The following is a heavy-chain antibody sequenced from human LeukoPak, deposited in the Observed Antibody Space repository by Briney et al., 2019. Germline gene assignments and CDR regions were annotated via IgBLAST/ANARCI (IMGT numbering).Heavy chain of an antibody. CDR1: GFTFSSYA. CDR3: AKDREGSGWYVFDY. J-gene: IGHJ4*02. V-gene: IGHV3-23*01. D-gene: IGHD6-19*01. Sequence: GGSLRLFCAASGFTFSSYAMSWVRQAPGKGLEWVSVISGSGGSTYYADSVKGRFTISRDNAKNKVYLQMNSLRAEDTAVYYCAKDREGSGWYVFDYWGQGTLVTVSS. CDR2: ISGSGGST.